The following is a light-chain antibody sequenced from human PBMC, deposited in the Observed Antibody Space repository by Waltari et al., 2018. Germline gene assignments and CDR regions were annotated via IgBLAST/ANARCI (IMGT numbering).Light chain of an antibody. CDR1: QTVRTTY. CDR2: GAS. J-gene: IGKJ4*01. CDR3: KQYDISPLT. Sequence: EIVLTQSPGTLSLSPGERATLSCRASQTVRTTYLAWYQQKPGQAPTLLIYGASSRPTGIPDRCSGSGSGTDVSLTISSLEPEDFAVYYCKQYDISPLTFGGGTKVEIK. V-gene: IGKV3-20*01.